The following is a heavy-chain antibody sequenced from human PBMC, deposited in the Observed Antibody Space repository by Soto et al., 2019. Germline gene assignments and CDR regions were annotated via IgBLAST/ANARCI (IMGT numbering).Heavy chain of an antibody. D-gene: IGHD1-1*01. J-gene: IGHJ4*02. CDR2: ISYDGNKQ. V-gene: IGHV3-30*18. CDR1: GFTFSSYG. CDR3: AKGRGPLEYYFDY. Sequence: QVQLVESGGGVVKPGGSLRLSCAASGFTFSSYGMHWVRQAPGKGLEWVAVISYDGNKQYYADSVKGRFTISRDNSKNTLSLQMNSLRGDDTAVYYCAKGRGPLEYYFDYWGQGTLVTVSS.